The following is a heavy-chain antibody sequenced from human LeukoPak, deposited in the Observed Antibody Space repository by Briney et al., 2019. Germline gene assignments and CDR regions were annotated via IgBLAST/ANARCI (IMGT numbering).Heavy chain of an antibody. J-gene: IGHJ4*02. D-gene: IGHD1-26*01. CDR1: GFTFNSYW. CDR3: AREVIRGSGSYDY. Sequence: GGSLRLSCAASGFTFNSYWMSWVRQAPGKGLEWVANIKQDGSEKYYVDSVKGRFTISRDNAKNSLYLQMNSLRAEDTAVYYCAREVIRGSGSYDYWGQGTLVTVSS. CDR2: IKQDGSEK. V-gene: IGHV3-7*04.